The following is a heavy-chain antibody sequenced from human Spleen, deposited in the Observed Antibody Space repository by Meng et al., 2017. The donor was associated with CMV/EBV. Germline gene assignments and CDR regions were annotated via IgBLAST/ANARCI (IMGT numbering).Heavy chain of an antibody. CDR3: ARSFGGYDSYYYGAGV. D-gene: IGHD3-16*01. V-gene: IGHV4-34*01. CDR2: INHSGST. CDR1: GGSFSGYY. J-gene: IGHJ6*02. Sequence: SETLSLTCAVYGGSFSGYYWSWIRQPPGKGLEWIGEINHSGSTNYNPSLESRVTISVDTSKNQLSVKLSSVTAADTAVYFCARSFGGYDSYYYGAGVWGQGTTVTVSS.